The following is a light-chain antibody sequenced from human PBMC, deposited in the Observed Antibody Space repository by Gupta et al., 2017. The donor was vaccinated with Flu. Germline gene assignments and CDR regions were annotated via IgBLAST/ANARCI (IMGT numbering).Light chain of an antibody. V-gene: IGKV1-39*01. CDR2: AAS. J-gene: IGKJ2*03. CDR1: QSISSY. Sequence: DLQMTQSPSPLAASVGDRVTITCRASQSISSYLNWYQQKPGKAPKLLIYAASSLQSGVPSRFSGSGSGTDFTLTISSLQPEDFATYYCQQSYSTPPYSFGQGTKLEIK. CDR3: QQSYSTPPYS.